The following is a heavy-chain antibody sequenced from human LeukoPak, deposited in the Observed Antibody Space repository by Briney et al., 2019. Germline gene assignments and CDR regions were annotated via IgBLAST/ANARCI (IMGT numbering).Heavy chain of an antibody. CDR3: AKEDNCSGGSCYFYRYYYGMDV. CDR2: ISYDGSNK. D-gene: IGHD2-15*01. V-gene: IGHV3-30*18. J-gene: IGHJ6*02. CDR1: GFTFSSYG. Sequence: GGSLRLSCAASGFTFSSYGMHWVRQAPGKGLEWVAVISYDGSNKYYADSVKGRFTISRDNSKNTLYLQMNSLRAEDTAVYYCAKEDNCSGGSCYFYRYYYGMDVWAKGPRSPSP.